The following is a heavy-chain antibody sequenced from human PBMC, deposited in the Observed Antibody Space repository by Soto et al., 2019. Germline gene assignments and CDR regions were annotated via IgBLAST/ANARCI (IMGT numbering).Heavy chain of an antibody. Sequence: GGSLRLSCAASGFTFSSYGMHWVRQAPGKGLEWVAVISYDGSNKYYADSVKGRFTISRDNSKNTLYLQMNSLRAEDTAVYYCAKDTVGDFWSGYPLDYWGQGTLVTVSS. CDR3: AKDTVGDFWSGYPLDY. J-gene: IGHJ4*02. D-gene: IGHD3-3*01. V-gene: IGHV3-30*18. CDR1: GFTFSSYG. CDR2: ISYDGSNK.